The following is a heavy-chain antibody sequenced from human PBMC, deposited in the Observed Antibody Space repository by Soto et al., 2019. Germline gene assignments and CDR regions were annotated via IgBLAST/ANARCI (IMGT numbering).Heavy chain of an antibody. CDR3: ARDFGGAAAQKLNWFDP. Sequence: QVQLVQSGTEVKKPGSSVKVSRKPSGGSFRTYSISWVRQAPGQRLEWMGRIIPIVDIVKYAQKFQDRVTITADKSTSTDYMELSSLRSEDTAVYYCARDFGGAAAQKLNWFDPWGQGTLVSVSP. D-gene: IGHD3-16*01. CDR2: IIPIVDIV. J-gene: IGHJ5*02. CDR1: GGSFRTYS. V-gene: IGHV1-69*08.